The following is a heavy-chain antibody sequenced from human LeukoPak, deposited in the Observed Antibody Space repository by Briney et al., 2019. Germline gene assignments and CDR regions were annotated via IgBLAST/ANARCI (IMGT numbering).Heavy chain of an antibody. D-gene: IGHD3-3*01. CDR2: TSPNSGGT. CDR1: GYTFTGYY. J-gene: IGHJ6*03. Sequence: ASVKVSCKASGYTFTGYYMHWVRQAPGRGLEWMGWTSPNSGGTKYTQKFQGRVTMTRDTSISTAYMELSRLRSDDTAVYYCARGDDVLRFLEWSPMDVWGKGTTVTVSS. CDR3: ARGDDVLRFLEWSPMDV. V-gene: IGHV1-2*02.